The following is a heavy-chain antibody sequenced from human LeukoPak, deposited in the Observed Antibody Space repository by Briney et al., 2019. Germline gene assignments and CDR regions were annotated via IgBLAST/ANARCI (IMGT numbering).Heavy chain of an antibody. J-gene: IGHJ4*02. CDR3: VRVVRGPKDYYFDY. CDR2: IRYEGNDK. D-gene: IGHD3-10*01. Sequence: PGGSLRLSCAASGFTFSYYGMHWVRQAPGKGLEWVAFIRYEGNDKYYAASVKGRFTISRDNAKNSLYLQMNSLRAEDTAVYYCVRVVRGPKDYYFDYWGQGTLVTVSS. CDR1: GFTFSYYG. V-gene: IGHV3-33*08.